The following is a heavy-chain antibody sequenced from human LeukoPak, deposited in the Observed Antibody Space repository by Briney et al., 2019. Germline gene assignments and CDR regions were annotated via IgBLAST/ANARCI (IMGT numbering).Heavy chain of an antibody. D-gene: IGHD2-8*01. CDR2: IIPIFGTA. J-gene: IGHJ4*02. Sequence: ASVKVSCKASGGTFSSYAISWVRQAPGQGLEWMGRIIPIFGTANYAQKFQGRVTITTDESTSTAYMELSSLRSEDTAVYYCARDRYPIFRCTNGVCTFWYWGQGTLVTVSS. V-gene: IGHV1-69*05. CDR1: GGTFSSYA. CDR3: ARDRYPIFRCTNGVCTFWY.